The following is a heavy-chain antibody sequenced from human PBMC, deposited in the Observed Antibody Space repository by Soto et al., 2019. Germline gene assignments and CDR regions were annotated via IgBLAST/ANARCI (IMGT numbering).Heavy chain of an antibody. J-gene: IGHJ5*02. CDR2: INGDGSST. D-gene: IGHD4-17*01. CDR3: ARLRVDVDSVP. Sequence: ELQLVQSGGGLVQPGGSLRLSCAASGFAFSNYWMNWVRQAPGKGLVWVSRINGDGSSTTYADSVRGRFTISRDNADNALYLRMNSLRPEDTALYYWARLRVDVDSVPWGHGPVVTVSS. V-gene: IGHV3-74*03. CDR1: GFAFSNYW.